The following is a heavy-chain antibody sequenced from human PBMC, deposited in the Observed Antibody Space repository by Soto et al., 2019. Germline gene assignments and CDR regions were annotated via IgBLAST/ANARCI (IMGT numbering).Heavy chain of an antibody. CDR2: IYYSGST. J-gene: IGHJ6*03. V-gene: IGHV4-59*01. D-gene: IGHD3-3*01. CDR3: AREGEYYDFWSGSGEGYYYYYYMDV. CDR1: GGSISSYY. Sequence: SETLSLTCTVSGGSISSYYWSWIRQPPGKGLEWIGYIYYSGSTNYNPSLKSRVTISVDTSKNQFSLKLSSVTAADTAVYYCAREGEYYDFWSGSGEGYYYYYYMDVWGKGTTVTVSS.